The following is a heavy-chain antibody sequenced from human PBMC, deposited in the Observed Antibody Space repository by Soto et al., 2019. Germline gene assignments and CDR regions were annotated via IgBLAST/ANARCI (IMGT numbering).Heavy chain of an antibody. CDR3: ARHLGGNHYYYGMDV. D-gene: IGHD3-16*01. Sequence: QVQLVQSGAEVKKPGSSVKVSCNASGGTFSSYAISWVRQAPGQGLEWMGGIIPIFGTADYEQKFQGRVKITADDFTSTAYMELSSLRSEDTAVYYCARHLGGNHYYYGMDVWGQGTTVTFSS. J-gene: IGHJ6*02. CDR2: IIPIFGTA. V-gene: IGHV1-69*12. CDR1: GGTFSSYA.